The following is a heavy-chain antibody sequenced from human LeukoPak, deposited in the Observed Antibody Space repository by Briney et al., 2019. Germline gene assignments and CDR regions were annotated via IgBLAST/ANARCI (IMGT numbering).Heavy chain of an antibody. D-gene: IGHD3-10*01. Sequence: SQTLSLTCAISGDSVSSNSAAWNWIRQSPSRGLEWLGRTYYRSKWYNDYAASVKSQITINPDTSKNQFPLQLNSVTPEDTAVYYCARQSGSGGYPDYFDYWGQGTLVTVSS. CDR2: TYYRSKWYN. J-gene: IGHJ4*02. V-gene: IGHV6-1*01. CDR1: GDSVSSNSAA. CDR3: ARQSGSGGYPDYFDY.